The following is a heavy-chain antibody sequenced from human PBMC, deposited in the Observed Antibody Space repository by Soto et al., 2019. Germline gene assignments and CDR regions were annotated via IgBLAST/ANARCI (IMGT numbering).Heavy chain of an antibody. CDR1: GYTFTSYG. CDR2: ISAYNGNT. D-gene: IGHD6-19*01. Sequence: GASVKVSCKASGYTFTSYGISWARQAPGQGLEWMGWISAYNGNTNYAQKLQGRVTMTTDTSTSTAYMELRSLRSDDTAVYYCAIIQATAVAGLVFDYWGQGTLVTSPQ. V-gene: IGHV1-18*01. CDR3: AIIQATAVAGLVFDY. J-gene: IGHJ4*02.